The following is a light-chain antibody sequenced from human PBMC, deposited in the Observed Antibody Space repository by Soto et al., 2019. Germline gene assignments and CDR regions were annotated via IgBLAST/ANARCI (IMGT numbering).Light chain of an antibody. V-gene: IGKV3-11*01. Sequence: IVLTHSPATLSLSPWERATLSCRASQSINRHLAWYRQKPGQAPRLLIYDASNRATGIPARFSGSGSGTDFTLTISSLEPEDFGVYYCQQRSNWPPVTFGGGTKVDIK. J-gene: IGKJ4*01. CDR3: QQRSNWPPVT. CDR2: DAS. CDR1: QSINRH.